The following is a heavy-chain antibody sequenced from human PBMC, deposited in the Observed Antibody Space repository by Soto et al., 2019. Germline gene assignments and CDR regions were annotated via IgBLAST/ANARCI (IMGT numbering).Heavy chain of an antibody. J-gene: IGHJ6*04. CDR3: ARVPDSSLGTMDV. CDR2: MFPGDSDT. Sequence: PGESLKISCKGSGYSFTTYWIGWVRQLPGQGLEWMGVMFPGDSDTRYSPSFQGQVTMSADPSTNTAYLEWSSLKAADSAMYYCARVPDSSLGTMDVWGKGTTVTVSS. CDR1: GYSFTTYW. D-gene: IGHD3-16*01. V-gene: IGHV5-51*01.